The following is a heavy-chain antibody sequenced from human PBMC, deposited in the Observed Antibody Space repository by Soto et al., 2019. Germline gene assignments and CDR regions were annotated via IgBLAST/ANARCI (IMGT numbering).Heavy chain of an antibody. CDR1: GGSFSSYA. J-gene: IGHJ6*02. CDR2: IIPIFGTA. CDR3: ARAGIVATIVILERYYCYGMDV. V-gene: IGHV1-69*06. Sequence: GASVKVSCKAAGGSFSSYAISWVRQAPGQGLEWMGGIIPIFGTANYAQKFQGRVTITADKSTSTAYMELSSLRSEDTAVYYCARAGIVATIVILERYYCYGMDVWGQGTNVTFS. D-gene: IGHD5-12*01.